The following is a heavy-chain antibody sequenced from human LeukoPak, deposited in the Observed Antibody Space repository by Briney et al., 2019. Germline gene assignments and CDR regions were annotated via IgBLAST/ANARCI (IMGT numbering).Heavy chain of an antibody. V-gene: IGHV3-30*02. Sequence: ETGGSLRLSCAASGFTFSSYGMHWVRQAPGKGLECVAFIRYDGSNKYYADSVKGRFTISRDNSKNTLYLQMNSLRAEDTAVYYCAKDATVGFLVTNWLDLWGQGTLVTVSS. CDR2: IRYDGSNK. D-gene: IGHD3-3*01. CDR3: AKDATVGFLVTNWLDL. CDR1: GFTFSSYG. J-gene: IGHJ5*02.